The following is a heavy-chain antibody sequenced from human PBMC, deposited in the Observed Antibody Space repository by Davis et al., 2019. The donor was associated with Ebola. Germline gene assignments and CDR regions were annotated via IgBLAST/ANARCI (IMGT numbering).Heavy chain of an antibody. V-gene: IGHV1-69*06. Sequence: SVKVSCKASGGTFSSYAISWVRQAPGQGLEWMGGIIPIFGTANYAQKFQGRVTITADKSTSTAYMELSSLRSEDTAVYYCARMNVATIDRYFDYWGQGTLVTVSS. D-gene: IGHD5-12*01. CDR1: GGTFSSYA. CDR3: ARMNVATIDRYFDY. J-gene: IGHJ4*02. CDR2: IIPIFGTA.